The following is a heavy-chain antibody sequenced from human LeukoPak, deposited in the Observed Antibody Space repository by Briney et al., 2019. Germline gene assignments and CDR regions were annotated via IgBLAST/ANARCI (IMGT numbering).Heavy chain of an antibody. D-gene: IGHD3-10*01. Sequence: SETLSLTCSVSGDSISTSSSYWGWIRQPPGKGLGWIGSIYYSGSTYYNTSLKSRVTISVDTSKNQFSLKLNSVTAADTAVYYCAKEFWNSRSGYLQAFDIWGQGTMVTVSA. V-gene: IGHV4-39*02. CDR2: IYYSGST. CDR3: AKEFWNSRSGYLQAFDI. J-gene: IGHJ3*02. CDR1: GDSISTSSSY.